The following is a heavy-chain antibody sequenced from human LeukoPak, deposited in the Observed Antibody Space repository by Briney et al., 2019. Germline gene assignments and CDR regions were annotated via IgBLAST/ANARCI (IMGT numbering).Heavy chain of an antibody. Sequence: GGSLRLSCAGSGFIFNNYAMHWVRQPPGKGPEWVSGISWNSGTIDYADSVRGRFTISRDNAKNSLYLQMDSLRVEDTAFYYCAKDNRRHYTSGPNPDSLHWGQGALVTVSS. CDR3: AKDNRRHYTSGPNPDSLH. D-gene: IGHD6-19*01. CDR1: GFIFNNYA. CDR2: ISWNSGTI. V-gene: IGHV3-9*01. J-gene: IGHJ4*02.